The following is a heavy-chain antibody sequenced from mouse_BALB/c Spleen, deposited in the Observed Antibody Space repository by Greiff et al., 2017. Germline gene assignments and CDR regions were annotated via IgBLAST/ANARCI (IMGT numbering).Heavy chain of an antibody. V-gene: IGHV1S81*02. CDR1: GYTFTSYY. Sequence: VKLMESGAELVKPGASVKLSCKASGYTFTSYYMYWVKQRPGQGLEWIGEINPSNGGTNFNEKFKSKATLTVDKSSSTAYMQLSSLTSEDSAVYYCTREDGYDGFAYWGQGTLVTVSA. J-gene: IGHJ3*01. CDR3: TREDGYDGFAY. CDR2: INPSNGGT. D-gene: IGHD2-2*01.